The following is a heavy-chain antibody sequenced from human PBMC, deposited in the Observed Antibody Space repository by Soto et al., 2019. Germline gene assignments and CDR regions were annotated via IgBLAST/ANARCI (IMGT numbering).Heavy chain of an antibody. Sequence: PSETLSLTCTVSGGTISSGDYYWSWIRQPPGKGLEWIGYIYYSGSTNYNPSLKSRVTISVDTSKNQYSLKLSSVTAADTAVYYCARDYYDSSGYPYGENYYYYGMDVWGQGTTVTVSS. V-gene: IGHV4-61*08. CDR1: GGTISSGDYY. D-gene: IGHD3-22*01. CDR3: ARDYYDSSGYPYGENYYYYGMDV. CDR2: IYYSGST. J-gene: IGHJ6*02.